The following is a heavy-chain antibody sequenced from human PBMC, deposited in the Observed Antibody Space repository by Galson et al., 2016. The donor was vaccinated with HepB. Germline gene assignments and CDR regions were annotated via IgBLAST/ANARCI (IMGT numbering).Heavy chain of an antibody. V-gene: IGHV1-2*02. CDR2: INPNSGGT. CDR3: ARGGPIIVVRGPVNPPFWY. D-gene: IGHD3-10*01. J-gene: IGHJ4*02. Sequence: SVKVSCKASGYTFTDNYMHWMRQAPGQGLEWMGWINPNSGGTSYAQKFQGRVTMTRDTSITTAYMELSSLKSDDTAVYYCARGGPIIVVRGPVNPPFWYWGQGTLVSVSS. CDR1: GYTFTDNY.